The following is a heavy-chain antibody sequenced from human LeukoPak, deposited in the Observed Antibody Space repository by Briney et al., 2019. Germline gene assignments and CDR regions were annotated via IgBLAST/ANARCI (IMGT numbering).Heavy chain of an antibody. J-gene: IGHJ4*02. CDR1: GFTFDDYG. CDR3: ARGGQGNWPTPFDY. Sequence: RPGGSLRLSCAASGFTFDDYGMSWVRQAPGKGLEWVSGINWNGGSTGYADSVKGRFTISRDNAKNSLYLQMNSLRAEDTALYYCARGGQGNWPTPFDYWGQGTLVTVSS. CDR2: INWNGGST. V-gene: IGHV3-20*04. D-gene: IGHD1-1*01.